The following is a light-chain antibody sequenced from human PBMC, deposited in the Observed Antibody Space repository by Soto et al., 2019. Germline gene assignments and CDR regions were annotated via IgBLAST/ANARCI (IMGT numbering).Light chain of an antibody. V-gene: IGLV1-51*02. J-gene: IGLJ3*02. Sequence: QSVLTQPPSVSAAPGQKVTISCSGSSSNIGNNYVSWHQQPPGTAPKLLIYENNQRPSGIPDRFSGSKSGTSATLGITGLQTGDEADYYCFSYRTSSTWVFGGGTQLTVL. CDR1: SSNIGNNY. CDR2: ENN. CDR3: FSYRTSSTWV.